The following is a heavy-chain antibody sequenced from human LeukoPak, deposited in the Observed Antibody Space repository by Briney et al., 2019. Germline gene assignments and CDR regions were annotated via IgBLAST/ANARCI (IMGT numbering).Heavy chain of an antibody. V-gene: IGHV3-7*03. CDR3: ARDLGRPAAHTVGHFDF. CDR2: ISDDGGAK. Sequence: GGSLRLSCAASGFTFGSYWMSWVRQPPAKGLEGVADISDDGGAKYYLDSVKGRFTISRDNAENSLSLHMDGLGVEDTALYYCARDLGRPAAHTVGHFDFWGRGSLVTVSS. CDR1: GFTFGSYW. D-gene: IGHD6-13*01. J-gene: IGHJ4*02.